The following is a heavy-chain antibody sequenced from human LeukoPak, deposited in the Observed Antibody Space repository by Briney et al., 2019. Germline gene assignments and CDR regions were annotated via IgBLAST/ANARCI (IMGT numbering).Heavy chain of an antibody. CDR2: ISGSGGGT. J-gene: IGHJ4*02. CDR3: AKTGTEDGYNIYFDH. V-gene: IGHV3-23*01. CDR1: GFTFSGYD. D-gene: IGHD5-24*01. Sequence: PGGSLRLSCAASGFTFSGYDMSWVRQAPGKGLEWVSTISGSGGGTYYADSVKGRFTIFRDNSKNTVYLQMNSLRVEDTAVYYCAKTGTEDGYNIYFDHWGQGTLLTVSS.